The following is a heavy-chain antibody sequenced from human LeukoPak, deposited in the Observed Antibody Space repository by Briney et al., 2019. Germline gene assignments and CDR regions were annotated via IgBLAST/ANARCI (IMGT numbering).Heavy chain of an antibody. J-gene: IGHJ4*02. D-gene: IGHD3-10*01. CDR1: GFTFSSYA. V-gene: IGHV3-23*01. Sequence: PGGSLRLSCAASGFTFSSYAMSWVRQAPGKGLEWVSAISGSGGSTYYADSVKGRFTISRDNAKDSLYLQMNSLRAEDTAVYYCARWGVRGVIIHWGQGTLVTVSS. CDR2: ISGSGGST. CDR3: ARWGVRGVIIH.